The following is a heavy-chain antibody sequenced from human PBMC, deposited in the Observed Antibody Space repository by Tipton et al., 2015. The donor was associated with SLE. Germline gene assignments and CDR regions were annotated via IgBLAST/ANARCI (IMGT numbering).Heavy chain of an antibody. D-gene: IGHD1-26*01. CDR3: ASVNQVGADNLNYYYYGMDV. Sequence: TLSLTCTVSGGSVSSGSYYWAWIRQPPGKGPEWIGTIYYSGSTYYYPSLKSRITISVDTSKNQFSLEVRSVTAADTAVYYCASVNQVGADNLNYYYYGMDVWGQGTTVTVSS. V-gene: IGHV4-39*07. J-gene: IGHJ6*02. CDR1: GGSVSSGSYY. CDR2: IYYSGST.